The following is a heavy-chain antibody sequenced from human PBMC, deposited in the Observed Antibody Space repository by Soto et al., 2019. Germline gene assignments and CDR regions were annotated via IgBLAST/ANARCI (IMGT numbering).Heavy chain of an antibody. Sequence: PSETLSLTCTVSGGSISNYYWSWIRQPPGKGLEWIGYVYYTGNTDYNPSLKSRVTISVDTAKNQFSLKLNSVTATDTAVYFCARVQSSYYDRAFDYWGQGFLVTVSS. CDR3: ARVQSSYYDRAFDY. CDR1: GGSISNYY. J-gene: IGHJ4*02. CDR2: VYYTGNT. V-gene: IGHV4-59*08. D-gene: IGHD3-3*01.